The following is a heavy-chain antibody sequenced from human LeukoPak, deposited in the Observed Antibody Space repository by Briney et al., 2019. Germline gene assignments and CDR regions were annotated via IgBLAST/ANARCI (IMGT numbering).Heavy chain of an antibody. Sequence: GGSLRLSCAASGFSFSDYYMSWIRQAPGKGLEWVSYISGSGSTIYYADSVKGRFTISRDNSKNTLYLQMNSLRAEDTAVYYCARWFYDSSGFDYWGQGTLVTVSS. D-gene: IGHD3-22*01. V-gene: IGHV3-11*04. CDR2: ISGSGSTI. J-gene: IGHJ4*02. CDR3: ARWFYDSSGFDY. CDR1: GFSFSDYY.